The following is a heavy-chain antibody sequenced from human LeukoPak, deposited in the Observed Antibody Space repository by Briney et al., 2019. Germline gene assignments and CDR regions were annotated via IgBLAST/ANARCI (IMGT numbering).Heavy chain of an antibody. Sequence: PSETLSLTCAVYGGSLSGYYWSWIRQSPGKGLEWIGEINDSGSTNYNPSLKSRVTISVDTSKNQFSLKLTSVTAADTAVYYCARGQIRGVGLFDYWGHGTLVTVSS. CDR3: ARGQIRGVGLFDY. D-gene: IGHD3-16*01. CDR2: INDSGST. V-gene: IGHV4-34*01. J-gene: IGHJ4*01. CDR1: GGSLSGYY.